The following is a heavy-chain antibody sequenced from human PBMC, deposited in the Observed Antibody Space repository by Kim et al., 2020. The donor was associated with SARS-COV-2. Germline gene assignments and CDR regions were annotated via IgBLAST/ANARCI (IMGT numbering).Heavy chain of an antibody. CDR3: ARGRVVPHWYFDL. Sequence: SETLSLTCAVYGGSFSGYYWSWIRQPPGKGLEWIGEINHSGSTNYNPSLKSRVTISVDTSKNQFSLKLSSVTAADTAVYYCARGRVVPHWYFDLWGRGTLVTVSS. D-gene: IGHD2-21*01. J-gene: IGHJ2*01. CDR2: INHSGST. CDR1: GGSFSGYY. V-gene: IGHV4-34*01.